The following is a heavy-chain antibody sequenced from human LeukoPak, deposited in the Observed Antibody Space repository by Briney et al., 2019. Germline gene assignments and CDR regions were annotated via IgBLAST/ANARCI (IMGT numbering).Heavy chain of an antibody. CDR2: ISSSGSTI. D-gene: IGHD3-10*01. J-gene: IGHJ4*02. CDR1: GFTFSSYW. Sequence: GGSLRLSCAASGFTFSSYWMSWVRQAPGKGLEWVSYISSSGSTIYYADSVKGRFTISRDNAKNSLYLQMNSLRAEDTAVYYCARGRVVRGVIISVRHYFDYWGQGTLVTVSS. CDR3: ARGRVVRGVIISVRHYFDY. V-gene: IGHV3-48*04.